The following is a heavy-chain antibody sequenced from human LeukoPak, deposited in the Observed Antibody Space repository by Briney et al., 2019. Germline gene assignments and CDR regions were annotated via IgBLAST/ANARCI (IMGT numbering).Heavy chain of an antibody. CDR2: IRRKSDGGTT. V-gene: IGHV3-15*01. J-gene: IGHJ4*02. CDR3: TTSRNDKLYYFDY. D-gene: IGHD1-1*01. CDR1: GFTFSNYA. Sequence: AGGSLRLSCAASGFTFSNYAMSWVRQAPGKGLEWVGRIRRKSDGGTTDYAAPVNGRFTISRDDSKNTLYLQMNSLKTEDTAVYYCTTSRNDKLYYFDYWGQGTLVTVPS.